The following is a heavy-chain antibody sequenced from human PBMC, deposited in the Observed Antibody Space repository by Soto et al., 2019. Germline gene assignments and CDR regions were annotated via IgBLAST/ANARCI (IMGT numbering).Heavy chain of an antibody. D-gene: IGHD2-8*01. CDR2: INPDSGAT. CDR1: GYTLTDYY. J-gene: IGHJ4*02. Sequence: QVQLVQSGAELKKPGASVKVSCKASGYTLTDYYIHWVRQAPGPGLEWMGWINPDSGATKSTQKFQGSVTMTRDTSISTAYMELTRLRSDDTAVYYCARGGCTDGVCTYYLDYWGQGTLITVSS. V-gene: IGHV1-2*02. CDR3: ARGGCTDGVCTYYLDY.